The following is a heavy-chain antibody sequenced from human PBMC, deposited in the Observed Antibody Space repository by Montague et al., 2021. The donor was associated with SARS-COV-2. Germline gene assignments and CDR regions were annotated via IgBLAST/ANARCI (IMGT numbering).Heavy chain of an antibody. Sequence: TLSLTCTVSGGSLSSSSYYWGWIRQPPGKGLEWVGSFFYSGSTYYNPSLKSRVTISVDTSKNQFSLKLSSVTAADTAVYYCARPQQQLAFDYWGQGTLVTVSS. D-gene: IGHD6-13*01. V-gene: IGHV4-39*01. CDR3: ARPQQQLAFDY. CDR1: GGSLSSSSYY. CDR2: FFYSGST. J-gene: IGHJ4*02.